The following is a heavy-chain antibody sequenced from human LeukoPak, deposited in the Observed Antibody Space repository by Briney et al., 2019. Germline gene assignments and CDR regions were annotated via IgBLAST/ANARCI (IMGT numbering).Heavy chain of an antibody. CDR3: ARDSCSSTSCYFDY. Sequence: PGRSLRLSCAASGFTFSSYGMNWVRQAPGKGLEWVSSISSSSSYIYYADSVKGRFTISRDNAKNSLYLQMNSLRAEDTAVYYCARDSCSSTSCYFDYWGQGTLVTVSS. J-gene: IGHJ4*02. CDR2: ISSSSSYI. D-gene: IGHD2-2*01. CDR1: GFTFSSYG. V-gene: IGHV3-21*01.